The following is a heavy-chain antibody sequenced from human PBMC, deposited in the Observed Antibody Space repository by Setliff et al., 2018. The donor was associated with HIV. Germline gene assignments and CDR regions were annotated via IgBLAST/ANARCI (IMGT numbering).Heavy chain of an antibody. D-gene: IGHD6-19*01. Sequence: PSETLSLTCTVSGASFIRSRYYWSWIRQPAGKGLEWIGHVYTTGSASYNPSLDSRVTILEALSKNQFSLNLDCVTAADTAVYFCAGALAGGSGGNYFDLWGPGTLVTVSS. J-gene: IGHJ4*02. CDR3: AGALAGGSGGNYFDL. V-gene: IGHV4-61*09. CDR2: VYTTGSA. CDR1: GASFIRSRYY.